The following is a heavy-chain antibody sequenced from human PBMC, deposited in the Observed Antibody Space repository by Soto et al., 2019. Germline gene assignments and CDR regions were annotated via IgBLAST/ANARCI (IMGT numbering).Heavy chain of an antibody. D-gene: IGHD4-4*01. Sequence: GSLRLSCAASGFTFSSYAMNWVRQAPGKGLEWVSTIHTSDTKTYYADSVKGRFTISRDNSKSTLYLQMNSLRAEDTAIYYCARQVTGHPNWFDRWGQGTLVTVSS. CDR2: IHTSDTKT. V-gene: IGHV3-23*05. CDR3: ARQVTGHPNWFDR. J-gene: IGHJ5*02. CDR1: GFTFSSYA.